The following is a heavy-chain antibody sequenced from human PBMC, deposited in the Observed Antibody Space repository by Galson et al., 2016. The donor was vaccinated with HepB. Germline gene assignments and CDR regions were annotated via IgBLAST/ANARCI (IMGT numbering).Heavy chain of an antibody. CDR2: IRSKAYGGTT. CDR3: ARGHQLMQPFYSAY. D-gene: IGHD2-15*01. J-gene: IGHJ4*02. Sequence: SLRLSCAASGFTFGDYPMTWFRQAPGKGLEWVGVIRSKAYGGTTEYAASGKGRFTISRDDSKNIAYLQMNSLKTEDTALYYCARGHQLMQPFYSAYWGQGTLVTVSS. V-gene: IGHV3-49*03. CDR1: GFTFGDYP.